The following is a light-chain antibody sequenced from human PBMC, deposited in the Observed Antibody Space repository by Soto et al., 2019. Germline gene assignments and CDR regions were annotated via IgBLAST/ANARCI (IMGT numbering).Light chain of an antibody. CDR2: QVS. J-gene: IGKJ1*01. CDR1: QSLVYSDGNTY. CDR3: IQLSHFPRT. V-gene: IGKV2-24*01. Sequence: VLTQTPLSSPVTLGQPASISCRSSQSLVYSDGNTYLSWLQQRPGQPPRLLIYQVSNRFSGVPDRFSGSGAVTDFTLKISRVEAEDVGGYSCIQLSHFPRTCGQVTKVEIK.